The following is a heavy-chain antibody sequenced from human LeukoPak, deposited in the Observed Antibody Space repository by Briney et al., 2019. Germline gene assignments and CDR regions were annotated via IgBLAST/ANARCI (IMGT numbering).Heavy chain of an antibody. J-gene: IGHJ4*02. V-gene: IGHV1-24*01. CDR1: GYTLTVLS. D-gene: IGHD3-16*01. Sequence: ASVNVSCKVSGYTLTVLSMHWVRQAPGKGLEWMGGFDPEDYETIYTQKLQRRVHLQEDISTDRAYVAERREICEHTAVYYCATDLGGRGNYWGQGTLVTVSS. CDR2: FDPEDYET. CDR3: ATDLGGRGNY.